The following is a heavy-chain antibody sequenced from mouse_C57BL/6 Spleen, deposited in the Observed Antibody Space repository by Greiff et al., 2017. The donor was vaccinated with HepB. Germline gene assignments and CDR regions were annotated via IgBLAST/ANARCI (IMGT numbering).Heavy chain of an antibody. V-gene: IGHV5-17*01. D-gene: IGHD1-1*01. CDR3: ARKNYGPFDY. J-gene: IGHJ2*01. CDR2: ISSGSSTI. CDR1: GFTFSDYG. Sequence: DVKLVESGGGLVKPGGSLKLSCAASGFTFSDYGMHWVRQAPEKGLEWVAYISSGSSTIYYADTVKGRFTISGDNAKNTLFLQMTSLRSEDTAMYYCARKNYGPFDYWGQGTTLTVSS.